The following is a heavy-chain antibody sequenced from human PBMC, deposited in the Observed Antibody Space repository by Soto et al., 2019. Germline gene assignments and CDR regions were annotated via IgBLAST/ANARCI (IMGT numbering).Heavy chain of an antibody. CDR2: IYYSGST. CDR3: AVSYCSGGSCYIPLYNWFDP. D-gene: IGHD2-15*01. Sequence: SETLSLTCTVSGGSISSGGYYWSWIRQHPGKGLEWIGYIYYSGSTYYNPSLKSRVTVSVDTSKNQFSLKLSSVTAADTAVYYCAVSYCSGGSCYIPLYNWFDPWGQGTLVTVSS. CDR1: GGSISSGGYY. J-gene: IGHJ5*02. V-gene: IGHV4-31*03.